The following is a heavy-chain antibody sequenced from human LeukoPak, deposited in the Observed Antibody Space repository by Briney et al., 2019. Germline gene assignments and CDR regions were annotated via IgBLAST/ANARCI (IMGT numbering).Heavy chain of an antibody. J-gene: IGHJ1*01. V-gene: IGHV3-23*01. CDR3: AKDIGSWYNKYFQH. Sequence: GGSLRLSCAVSGFTFTTYAMSWVRQAPGKGLEWVSAISGSGGSTYYADSVKGRFTISRDNSKNTLYLQMNSLRAEDTAVYYCAKDIGSWYNKYFQHWGQGTLVTVSS. CDR2: ISGSGGST. CDR1: GFTFTTYA. D-gene: IGHD6-13*01.